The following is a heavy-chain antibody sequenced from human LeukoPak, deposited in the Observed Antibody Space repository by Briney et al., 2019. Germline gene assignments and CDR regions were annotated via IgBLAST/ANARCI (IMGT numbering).Heavy chain of an antibody. CDR3: ARIPGDYYMDV. CDR1: GFTFSSYG. J-gene: IGHJ6*03. Sequence: GGSLRLSCAASGFTFSSYGMNWVRQAPGKGLEWVSSISSSSSYIYYADSVKGRFTISRDNAKNSLYLQMNSLRAEDTAVYYCARIPGDYYMDVWGKGTTVTVSS. D-gene: IGHD1-14*01. CDR2: ISSSSSYI. V-gene: IGHV3-21*01.